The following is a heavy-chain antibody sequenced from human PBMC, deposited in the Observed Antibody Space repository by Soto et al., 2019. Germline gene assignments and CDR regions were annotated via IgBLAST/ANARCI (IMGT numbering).Heavy chain of an antibody. CDR2: INPNSGGT. J-gene: IGHJ3*02. CDR3: ARDWGPDTAMERYDSDT. V-gene: IGHV1-2*04. Sequence: GASVKVSCKASGYTFTGYYMHWVRQAPGQGLEWMGWINPNSGGTNYAQKFQGWVTMTRDTSISTAYMELSRLRSDDTAVYYCARDWGPDTAMERYDSDTWRHGTLVTVSS. D-gene: IGHD5-18*01. CDR1: GYTFTGYY.